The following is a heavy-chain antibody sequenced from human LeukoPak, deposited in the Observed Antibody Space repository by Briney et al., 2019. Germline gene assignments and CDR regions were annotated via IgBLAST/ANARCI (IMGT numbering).Heavy chain of an antibody. J-gene: IGHJ4*02. V-gene: IGHV3-11*01. CDR1: GFMFSDYY. Sequence: GGSLRLSCAASGFMFSDYYMVWIRQAPGKGLEWIAYISSGGDTFFYADSVKGRFTISRDNSGDSLYLQMNGLRAEDTAVYYCARGDGVYDYVWGRSYWGQGTLVTVSS. D-gene: IGHD3-16*01. CDR3: ARGDGVYDYVWGRSY. CDR2: ISSGGDTF.